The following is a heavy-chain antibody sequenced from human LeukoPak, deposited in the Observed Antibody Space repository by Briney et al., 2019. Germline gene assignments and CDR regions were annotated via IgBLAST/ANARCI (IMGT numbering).Heavy chain of an antibody. V-gene: IGHV3-74*01. CDR1: GFSFSNYW. J-gene: IGHJ4*02. CDR2: MNSDGSAR. CDR3: AKGPNYFDS. Sequence: GGSLRLSCAASGFSFSNYWMHWVRQAPGKGLVWVTRMNSDGSARYYADSVQARFTIPRDNAKNTLYLQMNSLRAEDTAMYFCAKGPNYFDSWGQGTLVTVSS.